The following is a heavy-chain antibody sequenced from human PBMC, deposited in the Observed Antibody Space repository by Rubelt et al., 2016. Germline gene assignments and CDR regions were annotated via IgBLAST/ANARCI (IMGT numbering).Heavy chain of an antibody. CDR3: ATAPGYSHGRRGSCYYDGMDV. D-gene: IGHD5-18*01. V-gene: IGHV4-34*01. CDR2: VNHSGST. CDR1: GGSFGGYF. J-gene: IGHJ6*02. Sequence: QVQLQQWGTGLLKPSETLSLTCTVYGGSFGGYFWSWVRQPPGKGLEWIGEVNHSGSTNYNPSLKSRVTISVDTSNTQCALNLRLVTAADTAVYYWATAPGYSHGRRGSCYYDGMDVWGQGTTVTVSS.